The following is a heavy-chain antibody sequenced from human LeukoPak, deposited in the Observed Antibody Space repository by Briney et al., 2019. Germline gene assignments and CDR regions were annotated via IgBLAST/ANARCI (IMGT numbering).Heavy chain of an antibody. V-gene: IGHV3-15*01. CDR1: GFTFSNAL. J-gene: IGHJ6*02. CDR3: TTGGSSVYYYYGMDV. CDR2: IKSKTDGGTT. Sequence: GGSLRLSCAASGFTFSNALMSWVRQAPGKGLEWVGRIKSKTDGGTTDYAAPVKGRFTISRDDSKNTLYLQMNSLKTEDTAVYYCTTGGSSVYYYYGMDVWGQGTTVTVSS. D-gene: IGHD2-15*01.